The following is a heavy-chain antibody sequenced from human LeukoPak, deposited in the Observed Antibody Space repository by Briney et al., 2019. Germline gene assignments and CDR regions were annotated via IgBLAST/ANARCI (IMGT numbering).Heavy chain of an antibody. CDR2: IGAGGGST. CDR1: GFTFSNYA. Sequence: PGGSLRLSCAASGFTFSNYAMSWVRQAPGKGLEWVSTIGAGGGSTYYADSAKGRFTISSDKSTNTLYLLMNSLSAEDTAVYYCAKAYCSGGSCYVRGFDYWGQGTLVTVSS. D-gene: IGHD2-15*01. J-gene: IGHJ4*02. V-gene: IGHV3-23*01. CDR3: AKAYCSGGSCYVRGFDY.